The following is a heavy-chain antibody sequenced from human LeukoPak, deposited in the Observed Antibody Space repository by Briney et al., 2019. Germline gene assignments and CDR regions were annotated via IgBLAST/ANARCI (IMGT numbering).Heavy chain of an antibody. CDR1: GGSIGGHTFY. D-gene: IGHD6-19*01. J-gene: IGHJ3*02. CDR3: ARLTALAGHRGAFDI. V-gene: IGHV4-39*01. CDR2: IYYNGNT. Sequence: LETLSLTCNVSGGSIGGHTFYWDWVRQPPGKGLEWVATIYYNGNTFYNPSLKSRVAISIDMSKSQFSLHLSSVSAADTAVYYCARLTALAGHRGAFDIWGPGTMVTVSS.